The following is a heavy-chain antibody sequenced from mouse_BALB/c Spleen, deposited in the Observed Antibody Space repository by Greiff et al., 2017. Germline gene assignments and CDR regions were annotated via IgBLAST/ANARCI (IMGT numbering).Heavy chain of an antibody. D-gene: IGHD1-1*01. V-gene: IGHV1S81*02. Sequence: QVQLQQPGAELVKPGASVKLSCKASGYTFTSYWMHWVKQRPGQGLEWIGEINPSNGRTNYNEKFKSKATLTVDKSSSTAYMQLSSLTSEDSAVYYCARHYYGSSLYAMDYWGQGTSVTVSS. J-gene: IGHJ4*01. CDR2: INPSNGRT. CDR1: GYTFTSYW. CDR3: ARHYYGSSLYAMDY.